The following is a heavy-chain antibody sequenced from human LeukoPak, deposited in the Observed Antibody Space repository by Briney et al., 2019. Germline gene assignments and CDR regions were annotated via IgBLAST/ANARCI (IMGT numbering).Heavy chain of an antibody. Sequence: GGSLRLFCAASGFTFSSYAMSWVRQAPGKGLEWVSAISGGGGSTFYADSVKGRFTISRDNSKDTLCLQMNSLRAEDTAVYYCAKDHMSSGYPDAFDIWGQGTMVTVSS. V-gene: IGHV3-23*01. CDR2: ISGGGGST. D-gene: IGHD3-22*01. J-gene: IGHJ3*02. CDR3: AKDHMSSGYPDAFDI. CDR1: GFTFSSYA.